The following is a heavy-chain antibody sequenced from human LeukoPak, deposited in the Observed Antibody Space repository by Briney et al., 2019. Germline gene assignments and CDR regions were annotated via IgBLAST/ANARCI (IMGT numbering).Heavy chain of an antibody. V-gene: IGHV4-34*01. CDR1: GGSFSGYY. J-gene: IGHJ4*02. CDR3: ARHEGRKSYYYGSGRPYYFDY. D-gene: IGHD3-10*01. Sequence: PSETLSLTCAVYGGSFSGYYWSWIRQPPGKGLEWIGEINHSGSTNYNPSLKSRVTISVDTSKNQFSLKLSSVTAADTAVYYCARHEGRKSYYYGSGRPYYFDYWGQGTLVTVSS. CDR2: INHSGST.